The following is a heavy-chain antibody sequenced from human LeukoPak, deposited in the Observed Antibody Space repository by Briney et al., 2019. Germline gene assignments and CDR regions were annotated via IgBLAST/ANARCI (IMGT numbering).Heavy chain of an antibody. CDR2: FYYRGSP. CDR3: GRLYGGDSGVGAFDI. Sequence: SETLSLTCTVSGGSIDTGSYYWGWIRQPPGKGLEWIGSFYYRGSPYYDSSLKSRVTISVDTSKNQFFLRLSSVTAADTAVYYCGRLYGGDSGVGAFDIWGQGTMVTVSS. D-gene: IGHD4-23*01. V-gene: IGHV4-39*01. CDR1: GGSIDTGSYY. J-gene: IGHJ3*02.